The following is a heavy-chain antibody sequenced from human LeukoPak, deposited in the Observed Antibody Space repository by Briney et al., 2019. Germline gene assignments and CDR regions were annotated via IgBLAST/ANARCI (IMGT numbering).Heavy chain of an antibody. D-gene: IGHD6-13*01. J-gene: IGHJ3*01. CDR3: ARGTDSSSWYANDAFDV. CDR1: GYTLTRYY. CDR2: INPSGGST. Sequence: ASVKVSCKASGYTLTRYYMRWVRQAPGQGPQWMGIINPSGGSTSYAQKFQGRVIMTRDTSTSTVYMELSSLRSEDTAVYYCARGTDSSSWYANDAFDVWGQGTMLTVS. V-gene: IGHV1-46*01.